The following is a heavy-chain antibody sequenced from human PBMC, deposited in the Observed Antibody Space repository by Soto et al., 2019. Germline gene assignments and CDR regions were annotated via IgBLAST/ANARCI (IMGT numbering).Heavy chain of an antibody. D-gene: IGHD5-12*01. Sequence: QVQLVQSGAEVKKPGSSVKVSCKASGGTFSSYTISWVRQAPGQGLEWMGRIIPIIGIAKYAQKFQGRVTITADKSMGTAYMELSTRRSEDTAVHYCGHGRWEESRDGYRRWFDPWGQGTLVTVS. J-gene: IGHJ5*02. V-gene: IGHV1-69*02. CDR2: IIPIIGIA. CDR3: GHGRWEESRDGYRRWFDP. CDR1: GGTFSSYT.